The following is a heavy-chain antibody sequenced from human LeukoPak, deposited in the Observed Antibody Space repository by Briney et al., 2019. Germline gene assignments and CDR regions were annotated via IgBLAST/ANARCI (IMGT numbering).Heavy chain of an antibody. J-gene: IGHJ4*02. V-gene: IGHV1-2*02. D-gene: IGHD6-19*01. CDR2: INPNSGGT. CDR3: ARYPSSGWYNFDY. CDR1: GYTFTGYY. Sequence: GASVKVSCKASGYTFTGYYMHWVRQAPGQGLEWMGWINPNSGGTNYAQKFQGRVTMTRDTSISTAYMELSRLRSDDTAVYYCARYPSSGWYNFDYWGQGTLVTVSS.